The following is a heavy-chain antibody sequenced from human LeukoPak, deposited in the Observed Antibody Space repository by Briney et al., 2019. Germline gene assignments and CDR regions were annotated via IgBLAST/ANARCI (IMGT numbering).Heavy chain of an antibody. D-gene: IGHD3-3*01. V-gene: IGHV3-33*01. Sequence: LSCXXSXXXFKTYGMXWVRQAPGKGLEGVAIIWYDGSNKDYGESVKGRFTISRDNSENTLYLQMNSLRAEDTAVYHCARENSGYYIDYWGQGXXV. CDR2: IWYDGSNK. CDR1: XXXFKTYG. CDR3: ARENSGYYIDY. J-gene: IGHJ4*02.